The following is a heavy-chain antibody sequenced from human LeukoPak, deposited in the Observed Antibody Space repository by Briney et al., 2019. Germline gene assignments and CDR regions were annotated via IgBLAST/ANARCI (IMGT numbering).Heavy chain of an antibody. CDR3: ARWGNTRGNSGWRKFDY. D-gene: IGHD6-19*01. CDR2: INTNTGNP. Sequence: ASVKVSCTASGYTFTSYAMNWVRQAPGQGLEWMGWINTNTGNPTYAQGFTGRFVFSLDTSVSTAYLQISSLKAEDTAVYYCARWGNTRGNSGWRKFDYWGQGTLVTVSS. J-gene: IGHJ4*02. V-gene: IGHV7-4-1*02. CDR1: GYTFTSYA.